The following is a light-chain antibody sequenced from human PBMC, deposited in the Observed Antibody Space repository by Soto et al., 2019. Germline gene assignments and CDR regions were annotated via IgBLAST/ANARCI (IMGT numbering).Light chain of an antibody. CDR2: VNSDGSH. J-gene: IGLJ3*02. CDR1: SGHSNYA. V-gene: IGLV4-69*02. CDR3: QTWGTGIPV. Sequence: QLVLTQSTSASASLGASVNLTCTLSSGHSNYAIAWRQQQPEKGPRYFMNVNSDGSHTKGDGIPDRFSGSSSGADRYLTIYSLQSEDEADYYSQTWGTGIPVFGGGTKLTVL.